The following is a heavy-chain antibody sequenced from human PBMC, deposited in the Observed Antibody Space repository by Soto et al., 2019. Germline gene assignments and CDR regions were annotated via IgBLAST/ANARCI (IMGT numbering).Heavy chain of an antibody. CDR1: GGSISSGGYY. J-gene: IGHJ5*02. Sequence: SETLSLTCTVSGGSISSGGYYWSWIRQHPGKGLEWIGYIYYSGSTYYNPSLKSRVTISVDTSKNQFSLKLSSVTAADTAVYYCARGQLKGRLKAVVNWFDPWGQGTLVTVSS. V-gene: IGHV4-31*03. CDR3: ARGQLKGRLKAVVNWFDP. D-gene: IGHD6-6*01. CDR2: IYYSGST.